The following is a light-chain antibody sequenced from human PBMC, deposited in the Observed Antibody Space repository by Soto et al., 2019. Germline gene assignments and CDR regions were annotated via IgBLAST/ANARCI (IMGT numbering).Light chain of an antibody. CDR3: QQYGSSPRGIT. CDR2: GAS. V-gene: IGKV3-20*01. Sequence: EIVLTQSPGTLSLSPGERATLSCRASQSVSSSYLAWYQQKPGQAPRLLIYGASSRATGIPDRFSGSGSGTDFTLTISRLEPEDFAVYYCQQYGSSPRGITFGQGTRLEI. CDR1: QSVSSSY. J-gene: IGKJ5*01.